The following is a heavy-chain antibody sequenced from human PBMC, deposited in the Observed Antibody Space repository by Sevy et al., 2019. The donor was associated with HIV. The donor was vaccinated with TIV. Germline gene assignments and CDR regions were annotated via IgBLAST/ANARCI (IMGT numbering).Heavy chain of an antibody. V-gene: IGHV3-72*01. CDR2: IRNKADSYTT. CDR3: ATHAGIAAAGRVFDY. D-gene: IGHD6-13*01. Sequence: GGSLRLSCAASGFTFSDHYMEWVRQAPGKGLEWVGRIRNKADSYTTEYAESVKGRFTISRDDSKNALYLLMNSLKTVGTAVYYCATHAGIAAAGRVFDYWGQGTLVTVSS. CDR1: GFTFSDHY. J-gene: IGHJ4*02.